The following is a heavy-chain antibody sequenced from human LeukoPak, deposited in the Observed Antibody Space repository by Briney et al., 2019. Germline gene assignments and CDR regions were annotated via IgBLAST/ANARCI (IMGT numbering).Heavy chain of an antibody. CDR3: AKDFLGLVQNY. CDR2: ISGSGGST. J-gene: IGHJ4*02. CDR1: GFTFSSYA. Sequence: GGSLRLSCAASGFTFSSYAMSWVRQAPGKGLEWVSAISGSGGSTYYADSVKGRFTIFRDNSKNTLYLQMNSLRAEDTAVYYCAKDFLGLVQNYWGQGTLVTVSS. V-gene: IGHV3-23*01. D-gene: IGHD6-19*01.